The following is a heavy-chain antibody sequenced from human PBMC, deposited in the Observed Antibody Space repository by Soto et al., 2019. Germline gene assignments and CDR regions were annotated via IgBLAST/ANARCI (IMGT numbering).Heavy chain of an antibody. CDR2: INPSGGST. V-gene: IGHV1-46*01. Sequence: QVQLVQSGAEVKKPGASVKVSCTASGYTFTSYYMHWVRQAPGQGLEWMGIINPSGGSTSYAQKFQGRVTMTRYTATSTVYMELSSLRSEDTAVYYCATALRIGWFDPWGQGTLVTVSS. D-gene: IGHD2-15*01. CDR1: GYTFTSYY. J-gene: IGHJ5*02. CDR3: ATALRIGWFDP.